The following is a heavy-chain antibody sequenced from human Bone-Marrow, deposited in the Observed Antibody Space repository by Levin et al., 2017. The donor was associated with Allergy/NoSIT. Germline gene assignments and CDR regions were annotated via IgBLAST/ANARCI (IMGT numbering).Heavy chain of an antibody. CDR2: IYSSGIT. Sequence: KPGGPLRLSCTVSGGSISSYYWSWIRQPPGKGLEWIGYIYSSGITNYYPSLKSRVTISVDTSKNQFSLKLSSVTAADTAVYYCARLSRGAAAGFDYWGQGTLVTVSS. V-gene: IGHV4-59*08. D-gene: IGHD6-13*01. J-gene: IGHJ4*02. CDR3: ARLSRGAAAGFDY. CDR1: GGSISSYY.